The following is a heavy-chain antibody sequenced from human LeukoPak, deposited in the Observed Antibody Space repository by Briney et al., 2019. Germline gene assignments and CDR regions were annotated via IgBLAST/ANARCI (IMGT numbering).Heavy chain of an antibody. CDR1: GFTLSSYA. Sequence: PGGSLRLSCVASGFTLSSYAMSWVRPAPGKGLEWVSPISGSGGSTYYADSVKGRFTISRENSKNTLYLQMNSLRAEDTAVYYCANTVAGFFDYWGQGTLVTVSS. D-gene: IGHD6-19*01. J-gene: IGHJ4*02. CDR3: ANTVAGFFDY. V-gene: IGHV3-23*01. CDR2: ISGSGGST.